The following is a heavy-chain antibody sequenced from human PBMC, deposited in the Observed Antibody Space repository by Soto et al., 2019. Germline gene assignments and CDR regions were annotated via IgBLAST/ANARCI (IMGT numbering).Heavy chain of an antibody. V-gene: IGHV4-4*02. J-gene: IGHJ4*02. Sequence: QVQLQESGPGLAEPSGTLSLTCAVSGGSVSSTNWWSWVRQPPGKGLEWIGEIYHSGSTYYNPSLKSRVTISVDKSKNQFSLRLSSVTAADTAVYFCARDRAVSARGSFDYWGQGTLVTVSS. CDR1: GGSVSSTNW. CDR3: ARDRAVSARGSFDY. CDR2: IYHSGST. D-gene: IGHD6-19*01.